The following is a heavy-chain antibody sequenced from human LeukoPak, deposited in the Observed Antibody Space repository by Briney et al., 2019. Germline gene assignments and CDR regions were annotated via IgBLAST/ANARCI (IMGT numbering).Heavy chain of an antibody. CDR2: ISSSGSTI. D-gene: IGHD3-22*01. CDR3: ARARLYYYDSSGYYLDY. Sequence: PGGSLRLSCAASGFTFSSYEMNWVRQAPEKGLEWVSYISSSGSTIYYADSVKGRFTISRDNAKNSLYLQMNSLRAEDTAVYYCARARLYYYDSSGYYLDYWGQGTLVTVSS. J-gene: IGHJ4*02. V-gene: IGHV3-48*03. CDR1: GFTFSSYE.